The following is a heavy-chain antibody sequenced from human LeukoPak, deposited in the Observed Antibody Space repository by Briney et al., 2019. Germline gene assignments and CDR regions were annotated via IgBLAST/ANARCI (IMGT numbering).Heavy chain of an antibody. V-gene: IGHV4-59*01. J-gene: IGHJ5*02. CDR1: GGSISSCY. CDR3: ARGGSYVWGSYRLKSWFDP. CDR2: IYYRGTT. Sequence: SETLSLICTVSGGSISSCYWNWIRQPPGKGLEWIGFIYYRGTTNYNPSLKSRVTISVDTSKNQFSLKLSSVTAADTAVYYCARGGSYVWGSYRLKSWFDPWGQGTLVTVSS. D-gene: IGHD3-16*02.